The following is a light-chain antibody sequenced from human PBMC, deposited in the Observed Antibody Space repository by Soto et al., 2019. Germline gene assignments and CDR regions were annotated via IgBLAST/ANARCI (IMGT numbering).Light chain of an antibody. CDR1: QSVLYSPNNKNY. J-gene: IGKJ1*01. CDR2: WAS. V-gene: IGKV4-1*01. Sequence: DIVMTQSPDSLAVSLGEMATINCKSSQSVLYSPNNKNYLAWYQQKPGQPPKLLVYWASTRETGVPDRFSGRGSGTDFTLTISSLQAEDAAVYYCHQYHSAPPTFGHGTKVEIK. CDR3: HQYHSAPPT.